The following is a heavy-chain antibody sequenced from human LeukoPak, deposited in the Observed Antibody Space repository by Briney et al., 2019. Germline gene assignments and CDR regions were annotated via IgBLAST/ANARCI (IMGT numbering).Heavy chain of an antibody. V-gene: IGHV3-21*04. CDR1: GFTFSSYS. D-gene: IGHD4-23*01. CDR2: ISSSSSYI. Sequence: GGSLRLSCAASGFTFSSYSMNWVRQAPGKGLEWVSSISSSSSYIYYADSVKGRFTISRDNSKNTLYLQMNSLRAEDTAVYYCAKDPKDRALIPLPVAPNWFDPWGQGTLVTVSS. CDR3: AKDPKDRALIPLPVAPNWFDP. J-gene: IGHJ5*02.